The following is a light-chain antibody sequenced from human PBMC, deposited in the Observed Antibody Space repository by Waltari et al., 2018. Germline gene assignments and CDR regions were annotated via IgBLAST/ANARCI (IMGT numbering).Light chain of an antibody. CDR1: QSVSRS. CDR3: QKYVSLPAT. V-gene: IGKV3-20*01. J-gene: IGKJ1*01. CDR2: DAS. Sequence: EIVLTQSPGTLSLSPGEGATLSCSASQSVSRSLAWYQQKPGQAPRLLSYDASTRATGIPDRFSGSGSGTDFSLTISRLEPEDFAVYYCQKYVSLPATFGQGTTVEIK.